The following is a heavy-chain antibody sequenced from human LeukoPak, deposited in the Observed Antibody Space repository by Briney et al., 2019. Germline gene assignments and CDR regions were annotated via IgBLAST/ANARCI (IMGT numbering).Heavy chain of an antibody. Sequence: ASVKVSCKASGYTFTGYYMHWVRQAPGQGLEWMGWINPNSGGTNYAQKFQSRVTMTRDTSISTAYMELSRLRSDDTAVYYCARANYIVVVPAYDYWGQGTLVTVSS. CDR3: ARANYIVVVPAYDY. CDR2: INPNSGGT. J-gene: IGHJ4*02. D-gene: IGHD2-2*01. V-gene: IGHV1-2*02. CDR1: GYTFTGYY.